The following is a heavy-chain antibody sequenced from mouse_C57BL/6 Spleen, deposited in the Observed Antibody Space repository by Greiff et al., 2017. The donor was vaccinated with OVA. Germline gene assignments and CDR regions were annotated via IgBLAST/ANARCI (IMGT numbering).Heavy chain of an antibody. V-gene: IGHV7-3*01. CDR2: IRNKANGYTT. CDR1: GFTFTDYY. Sequence: EVKLVESGGGLVQPGGSLSLSCAASGFTFTDYYMSWVRQPPGKALEWLGFIRNKANGYTTEYSASVKGRFTISRDNSQSILYLQMNALRAEDSATCYCASRGLGFDYWGQGTTLTVSS. CDR3: ASRGLGFDY. J-gene: IGHJ2*01. D-gene: IGHD4-1*01.